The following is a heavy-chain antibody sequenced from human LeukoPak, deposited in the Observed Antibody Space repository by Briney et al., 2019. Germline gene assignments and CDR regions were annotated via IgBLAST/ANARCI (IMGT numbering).Heavy chain of an antibody. J-gene: IGHJ4*02. CDR1: GGSFSGYY. Sequence: SETLSLTCAVDGGSFSGYYWSWIRQPPGKGLEWIGEVNHSGSTNYNPSLKSRVTISVDTSKNQFSLKLSSVTAADTAVYYCARGRRSSGCFDYWGQGTLVTVSS. CDR3: ARGRRSSGCFDY. D-gene: IGHD6-19*01. CDR2: VNHSGST. V-gene: IGHV4-34*01.